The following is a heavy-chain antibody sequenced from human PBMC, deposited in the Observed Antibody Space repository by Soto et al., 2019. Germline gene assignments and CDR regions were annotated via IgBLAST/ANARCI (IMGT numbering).Heavy chain of an antibody. J-gene: IGHJ6*03. V-gene: IGHV4-59*08. CDR3: ARRVLWLGELLGYYMDV. Sequence: SQTLSLTCTVVGGSISGHYWRWIRQPPGKGLEWIGYIYYSGSTNYNPSLKSRVTISVDTSKNQFSLKLSSVTAADTAVYYRARRVLWLGELLGYYMDVWGKGTTVTVSS. D-gene: IGHD3-10*01. CDR1: GGSISGHY. CDR2: IYYSGST.